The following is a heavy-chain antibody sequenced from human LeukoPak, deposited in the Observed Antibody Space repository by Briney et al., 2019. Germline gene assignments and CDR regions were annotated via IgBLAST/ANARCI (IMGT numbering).Heavy chain of an antibody. V-gene: IGHV4-39*07. CDR3: AREAFLLARHGSSTSSEHYYMDV. D-gene: IGHD2-2*01. CDR1: GGSISSSIYY. CDR2: VFYNGAT. J-gene: IGHJ6*03. Sequence: SETLSLTCIVSGGSISSSIYYWAWVRQPPGKGLEWIGTVFYNGATQYSPSLRSRVTISIDTSTNQFSLKLSSVTAADTAVYYCAREAFLLARHGSSTSSEHYYMDVWGKGTTVTVSS.